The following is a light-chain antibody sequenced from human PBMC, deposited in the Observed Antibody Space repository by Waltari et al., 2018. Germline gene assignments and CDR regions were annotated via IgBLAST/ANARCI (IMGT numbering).Light chain of an antibody. V-gene: IGKV1-27*01. Sequence: DIQMTQSPSSLSASVGARVTITCRATQGIRNYLAWYQQKPGKVPKLLIYAASTLESGVPSRFSGSGGGTDFTLTISSLQPEDFATYYCQKYDTVPWTFGQGTKVEV. CDR3: QKYDTVPWT. CDR1: QGIRNY. CDR2: AAS. J-gene: IGKJ1*01.